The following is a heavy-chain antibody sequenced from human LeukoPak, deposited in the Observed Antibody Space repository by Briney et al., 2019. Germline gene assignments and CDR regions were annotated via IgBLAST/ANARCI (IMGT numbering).Heavy chain of an antibody. D-gene: IGHD6-6*01. CDR3: AKGWEQLVAAVFDY. CDR2: ISGSGDST. Sequence: GGSLRLSCAASGFTFSNYAMSWVRQAPGKGLEWVSTISGSGDSTYYADSVKGRLTISRDNSKNTLYLQMNSLRAEDTAIFYCAKGWEQLVAAVFDYWGQGTLVTVSS. J-gene: IGHJ4*02. V-gene: IGHV3-23*01. CDR1: GFTFSNYA.